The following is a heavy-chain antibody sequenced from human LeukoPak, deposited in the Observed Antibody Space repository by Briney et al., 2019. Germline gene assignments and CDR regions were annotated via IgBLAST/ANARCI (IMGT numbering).Heavy chain of an antibody. CDR2: INPSGGST. V-gene: IGHV1-46*01. J-gene: IGHJ4*02. Sequence: ASVTVSCKASGYTFTSYYMHWVRQAPGQGLEWMGIINPSGGSTSYAQKFQGRVAMTRDMSTSTVYMDLSSLRSEDTAVYYCARASDQADYWGQGTLVTVSS. CDR1: GYTFTSYY. CDR3: ARASDQADY.